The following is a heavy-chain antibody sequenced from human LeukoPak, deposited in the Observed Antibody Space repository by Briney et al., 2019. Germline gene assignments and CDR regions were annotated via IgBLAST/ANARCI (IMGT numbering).Heavy chain of an antibody. J-gene: IGHJ4*02. CDR2: ITSNSRYI. V-gene: IGHV3-21*04. CDR3: AKMDARYCSGGSCYDY. Sequence: GGSLRLSCVASGFTFNRYTINWVRQAPGKGLEWVSSITSNSRYIFYADSVKGRFTISRDNAKNSLYLQMNSLRAEDTALYYCAKMDARYCSGGSCYDYWGQGTLVTVSS. CDR1: GFTFNRYT. D-gene: IGHD2-15*01.